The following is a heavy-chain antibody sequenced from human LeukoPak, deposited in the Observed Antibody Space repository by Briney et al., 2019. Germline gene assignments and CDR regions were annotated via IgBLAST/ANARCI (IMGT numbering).Heavy chain of an antibody. CDR1: GFTFSNYA. Sequence: GGSLRLSCAASGFTFSNYAMHWVRQAPGEGLEWVAVISSDGSKKYYADSVKGRFTISRDNSKNTLYLQMNSLRAEDTAVYYCAKDHYYGSGSSNSFDYWGQGTLVTVSS. CDR3: AKDHYYGSGSSNSFDY. CDR2: ISSDGSKK. D-gene: IGHD3-10*01. V-gene: IGHV3-30*18. J-gene: IGHJ4*02.